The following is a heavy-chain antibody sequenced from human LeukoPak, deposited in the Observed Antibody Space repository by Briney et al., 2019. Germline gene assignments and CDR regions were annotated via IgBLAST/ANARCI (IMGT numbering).Heavy chain of an antibody. V-gene: IGHV4-31*03. J-gene: IGHJ5*02. CDR1: GGSISSGGYY. CDR2: IYYSGST. CDR3: AREVSKNKAAIPHNWFDP. Sequence: SETLSLTCTVSGGSISSGGYYWSWIRQHPGKGLEWNGYIYYSGSTYYNPSLKSRVTISVDTSKNQFSLKLSSVTAAGTAVYYCAREVSKNKAAIPHNWFDPWGQGTLVTVSS. D-gene: IGHD2-2*02.